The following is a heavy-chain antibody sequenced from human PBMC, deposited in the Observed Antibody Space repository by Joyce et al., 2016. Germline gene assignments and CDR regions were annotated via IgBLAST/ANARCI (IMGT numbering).Heavy chain of an antibody. Sequence: QVQLQESGPGLVKPSQTLSLTCTVSGGSISSGDYYWSWIRQHPGKGLEWMGYIYDTGDTYYNPSLKSRITISVDTSKDHLSLKLSSVTAADTAVYYCARILLFRNGYYYWGQGTLVTVSS. D-gene: IGHD3-22*01. CDR2: IYDTGDT. CDR1: GGSISSGDYY. CDR3: ARILLFRNGYYY. J-gene: IGHJ4*02. V-gene: IGHV4-31*03.